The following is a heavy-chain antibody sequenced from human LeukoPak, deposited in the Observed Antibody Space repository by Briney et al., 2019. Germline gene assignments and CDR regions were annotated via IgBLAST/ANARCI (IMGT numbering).Heavy chain of an antibody. CDR3: ARVVGATRPAGGY. V-gene: IGHV3-66*01. CDR1: GFTVSSNY. J-gene: IGHJ4*02. CDR2: IYSGGNT. D-gene: IGHD1-26*01. Sequence: GGSLRLSCAASGFTVSSNYMSWVRQAPGKGLEWVSVIYSGGNTYYADSVKGRFTISRDNSKNTLYLQMNSLRAEDTAVYYCARVVGATRPAGGYWGQGTLVTVSS.